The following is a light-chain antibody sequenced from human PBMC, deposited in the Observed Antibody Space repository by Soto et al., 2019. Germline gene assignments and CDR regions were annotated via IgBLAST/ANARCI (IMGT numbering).Light chain of an antibody. CDR1: QSVSSSY. J-gene: IGKJ2*02. CDR3: QQYGSSPRN. Sequence: EIVLTQSPGTLSLSPGERATLSCRASQSVSSSYLAWYQQKPGQAHRLLIYGASSRATGTPDRFSGSGSGTDFTLTISRLEPEDFAVYYCQQYGSSPRNCGQGTQLEIK. CDR2: GAS. V-gene: IGKV3-20*01.